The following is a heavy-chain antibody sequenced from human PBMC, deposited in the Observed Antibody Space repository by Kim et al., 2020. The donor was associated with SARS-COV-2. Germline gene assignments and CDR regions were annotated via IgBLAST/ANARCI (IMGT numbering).Heavy chain of an antibody. CDR1: GFTFSSYW. CDR2: IYSDGSTP. J-gene: IGHJ4*02. D-gene: IGHD6-19*01. Sequence: GGSLRLSCAASGFTFSSYWMHWVRQAPGKGLVWVSRIYSDGSTPTYADSVRGRFTISRDNAKNTLYLQMNSLRAEDTAVYYCANFHYSSGATGYWGQGTLVTVSS. CDR3: ANFHYSSGATGY. V-gene: IGHV3-74*01.